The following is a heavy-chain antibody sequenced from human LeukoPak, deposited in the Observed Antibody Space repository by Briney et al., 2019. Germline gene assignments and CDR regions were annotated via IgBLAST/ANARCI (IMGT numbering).Heavy chain of an antibody. CDR3: ARDSYVLLWFWAFPD. V-gene: IGHV3-30-3*01. CDR2: LSYDGSNK. D-gene: IGHD3-10*01. Sequence: RGSLRLSCAASGFTFSSYAMHWVRQAPGKGLERVADLSYDGSNKYYADSVKGRFTISRDNSKNTLYLQMNSLRAEDTAVYYCARDSYVLLWFWAFPDWGQGTLVTVSS. CDR1: GFTFSSYA. J-gene: IGHJ1*01.